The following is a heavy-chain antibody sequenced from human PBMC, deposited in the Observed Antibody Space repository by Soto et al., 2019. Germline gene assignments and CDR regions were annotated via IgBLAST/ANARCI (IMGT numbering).Heavy chain of an antibody. CDR2: ISDDGDKR. Sequence: GGSLRLSCVGSGFTFSNYGMHWVRQPPGKGLEWVALISDDGDKRYYADSVKGRLIISRDNSKDTLYLQMNSLGPDDTAVYFCAKARVRIVGANSFDYWGLRTPVTVSS. D-gene: IGHD1-26*01. CDR3: AKARVRIVGANSFDY. V-gene: IGHV3-30*18. CDR1: GFTFSNYG. J-gene: IGHJ4*02.